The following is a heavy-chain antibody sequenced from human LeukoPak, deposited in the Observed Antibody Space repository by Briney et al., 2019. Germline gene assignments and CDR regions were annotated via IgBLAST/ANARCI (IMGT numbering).Heavy chain of an antibody. V-gene: IGHV3-33*01. D-gene: IGHD5-12*01. CDR2: IWYDGGNK. Sequence: GRSLRLSCAASGFTFSGNGMHWVRQAPGKGLEWVAVIWYDGGNKYYADSVKGRFTISRDNSKNTLYLQMNILRAEDTAVYYCARDRDYDYLDYWGQGTLVTVSS. CDR3: ARDRDYDYLDY. CDR1: GFTFSGNG. J-gene: IGHJ4*02.